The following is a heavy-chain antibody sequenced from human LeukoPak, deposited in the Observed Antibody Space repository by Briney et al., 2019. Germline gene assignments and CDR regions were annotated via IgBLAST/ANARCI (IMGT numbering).Heavy chain of an antibody. CDR1: GGSFSGYY. D-gene: IGHD3/OR15-3a*01. Sequence: SETLSLTCAVYGGSFSGYYWSWIRQPPGKGLEWIGVINHSGSTNYNPSLKSRVTISVDTSKNQFSLKLSSVTAADTAVYYCASRGTGVTFDYWGQGTLVTVSS. J-gene: IGHJ4*02. V-gene: IGHV4-34*01. CDR2: INHSGST. CDR3: ASRGTGVTFDY.